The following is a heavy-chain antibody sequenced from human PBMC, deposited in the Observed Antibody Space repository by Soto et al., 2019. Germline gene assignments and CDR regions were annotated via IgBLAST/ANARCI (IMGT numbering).Heavy chain of an antibody. CDR3: ASGAVAGTGLF. Sequence: ASVKVSCKASGGTFSSYAISWVRQAPGQGLEWMGGIIPIFGTANYAQKFQGRVTITADKSTSTAYMELSSLRSEDTAVYYCASGAVAGTGLFWGQGNLVTVSS. V-gene: IGHV1-69*06. CDR1: GGTFSSYA. CDR2: IIPIFGTA. D-gene: IGHD6-19*01. J-gene: IGHJ4*02.